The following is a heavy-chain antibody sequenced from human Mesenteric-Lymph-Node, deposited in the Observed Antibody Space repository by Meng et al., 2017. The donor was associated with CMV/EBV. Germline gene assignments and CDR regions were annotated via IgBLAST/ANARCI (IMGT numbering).Heavy chain of an antibody. Sequence: ETLSLTCAASGFTFSSYWMSWVRQAPGKGLEWVANIKQDGSEKYYVDSVKGRFTISRDDSKNSVFLQMNSLRVEDTAVYYCAREGDGGSYAEYWGQGALVTVSS. V-gene: IGHV3-7*01. CDR1: GFTFSSYW. CDR2: IKQDGSEK. D-gene: IGHD1-26*01. CDR3: AREGDGGSYAEY. J-gene: IGHJ4*02.